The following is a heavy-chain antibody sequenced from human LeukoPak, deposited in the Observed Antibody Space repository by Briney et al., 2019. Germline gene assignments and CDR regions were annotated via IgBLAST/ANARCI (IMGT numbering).Heavy chain of an antibody. CDR1: GFTFSSYA. Sequence: PGGSLTHPCAASGFTFSSYAMSWLRPAPAKGLHWVAGISGSDGNTYYQHAVKGPITISRDNSKNTLYMQMNSLRAEDTAVYDCAKVGLVVVAANRGEDAFDIWGQGTMVTVSS. J-gene: IGHJ3*02. CDR2: ISGSDGNT. V-gene: IGHV3-23*01. D-gene: IGHD2-15*01. CDR3: AKVGLVVVAANRGEDAFDI.